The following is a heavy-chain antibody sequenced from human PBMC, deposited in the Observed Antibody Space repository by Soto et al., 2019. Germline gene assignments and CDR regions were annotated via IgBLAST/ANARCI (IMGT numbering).Heavy chain of an antibody. Sequence: SETLSLTCTVSGGSISSSSYYWGWIRQPPGKGLEWIGSIYYSGSTYYNPSLKSRVTISVDTSKNQFSLKLSSVTAADTAVYYCARHGATPGGYYGMDVWGQGTTVTVSS. CDR1: GGSISSSSYY. CDR2: IYYSGST. J-gene: IGHJ6*02. V-gene: IGHV4-39*01. D-gene: IGHD1-26*01. CDR3: ARHGATPGGYYGMDV.